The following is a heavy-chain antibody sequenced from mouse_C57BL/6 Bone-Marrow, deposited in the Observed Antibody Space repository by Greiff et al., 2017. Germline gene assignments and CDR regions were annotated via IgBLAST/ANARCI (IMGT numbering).Heavy chain of an antibody. J-gene: IGHJ4*01. CDR2: INPSSGYT. CDR3: ARSQAIYYAMDY. Sequence: VLLQQSGAELARPGASVTMSCKASGYTFTSYTMHWVNQRPGQGLEWIGYINPSSGYTKYNQKFKDKATLTADKSSSTAYMQLSSLTSEDSAVYYCARSQAIYYAMDYWGQGTSVTVSS. CDR1: GYTFTSYT. D-gene: IGHD3-2*02. V-gene: IGHV1-4*01.